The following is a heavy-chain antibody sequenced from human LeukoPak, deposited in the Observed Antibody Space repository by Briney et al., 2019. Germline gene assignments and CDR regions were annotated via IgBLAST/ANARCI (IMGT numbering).Heavy chain of an antibody. Sequence: GGSLRLSCAASGLTFSTYGMAWVRQAPGKGLEWVSAISGSGQSTYYADSVRGRFTISRDNSKNTLYLQMNSLGAEDTALYYCAKVHYYGSGSSFDFDYWGQGTLVTVSS. CDR1: GLTFSTYG. D-gene: IGHD3-10*01. CDR3: AKVHYYGSGSSFDFDY. V-gene: IGHV3-23*01. J-gene: IGHJ4*02. CDR2: ISGSGQST.